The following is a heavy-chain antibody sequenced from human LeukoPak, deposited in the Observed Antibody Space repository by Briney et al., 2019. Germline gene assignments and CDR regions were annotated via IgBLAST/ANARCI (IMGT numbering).Heavy chain of an antibody. V-gene: IGHV3-21*01. CDR1: GFTFSSYS. J-gene: IGHJ4*02. Sequence: PGGSLRLYCAASGFTFSSYSMNWVRQAPGKGLEWVSSISSSSSYIYYADSVKGRFTISRDNAKNSLYLQMNSLRAEDTAVYYCARDGGGYDWDLDYWGQGTLVTVSS. CDR2: ISSSSSYI. D-gene: IGHD5-12*01. CDR3: ARDGGGYDWDLDY.